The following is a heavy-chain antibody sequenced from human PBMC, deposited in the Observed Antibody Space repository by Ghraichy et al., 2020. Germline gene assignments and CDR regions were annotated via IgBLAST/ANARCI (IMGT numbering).Heavy chain of an antibody. V-gene: IGHV3-53*01. CDR3: ARDLSYYYGMDV. CDR2: IYSGGST. Sequence: GGSLRLSCAASGFTVSSNYMSWVRQAPGKGLEWVSVIYSGGSTYYADSVKGRFTISRDNSKNTLYLQMNSLRAEDTAVYYCARDLSYYYGMDVWGQGTTVTVSS. CDR1: GFTVSSNY. J-gene: IGHJ6*02.